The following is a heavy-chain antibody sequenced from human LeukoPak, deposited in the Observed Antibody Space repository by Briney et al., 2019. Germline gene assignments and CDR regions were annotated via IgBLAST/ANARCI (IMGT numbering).Heavy chain of an antibody. D-gene: IGHD6-13*01. V-gene: IGHV1-2*06. Sequence: GASVKVSCKASGYTFTGYYMHWVRQAPGQGLEWMGRINPNSGGTNYAQKFQDRVTMTRDTSISTAYMELSRLRSDDTAVYYCARPRRGSSWYDYWGQGTLVTVSS. J-gene: IGHJ4*02. CDR1: GYTFTGYY. CDR2: INPNSGGT. CDR3: ARPRRGSSWYDY.